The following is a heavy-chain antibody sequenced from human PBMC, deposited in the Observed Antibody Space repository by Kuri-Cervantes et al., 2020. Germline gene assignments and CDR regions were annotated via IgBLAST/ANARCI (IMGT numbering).Heavy chain of an antibody. Sequence: ASVKVSCKASGYSFTSYAITWVRQAPGQGLEWMGWISAYNGNTNYAQKLQGRVTMTTDTSTSTAYMELRSLRSDDTAVYYCARAVMVAAPTDYWGQGTLVTVSS. V-gene: IGHV1-18*01. CDR1: GYSFTSYA. J-gene: IGHJ4*02. D-gene: IGHD2-15*01. CDR3: ARAVMVAAPTDY. CDR2: ISAYNGNT.